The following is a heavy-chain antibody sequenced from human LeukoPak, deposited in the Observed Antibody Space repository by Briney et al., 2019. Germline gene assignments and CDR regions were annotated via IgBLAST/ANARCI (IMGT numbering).Heavy chain of an antibody. CDR3: VREWVDWGQGYNWFDR. V-gene: IGHV3-7*01. D-gene: IGHD7-27*01. Sequence: PGGSLRLSCAASEFTFSNYLMSWVRPAPGKGLGWVANINQDGSKKYNTRSVKGRVATSRDNTKNSLHHQMSSLRAEETAVYYCVREWVDWGQGYNWFDRWGQGTLATVSS. CDR1: EFTFSNYL. CDR2: INQDGSKK. J-gene: IGHJ5*02.